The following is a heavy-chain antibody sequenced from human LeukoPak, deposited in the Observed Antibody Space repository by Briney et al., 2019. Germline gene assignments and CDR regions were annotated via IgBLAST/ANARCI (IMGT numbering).Heavy chain of an antibody. J-gene: IGHJ4*02. D-gene: IGHD1-7*01. CDR1: GFTFSNYW. CDR2: IKGSDK. V-gene: IGHV3-7*01. CDR3: ARDVDWNYDI. Sequence: PGGSLRLSCVGSGFTFSNYWMNWVRQAPGKGLEWVANIKGSDKGHVDSVKGRFSVSRDDARNSLYLQMDSLRAEDTAVYYCARDVDWNYDIWGQGTVVRVSS.